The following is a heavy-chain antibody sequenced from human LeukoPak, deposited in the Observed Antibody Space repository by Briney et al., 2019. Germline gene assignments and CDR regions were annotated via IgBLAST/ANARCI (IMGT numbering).Heavy chain of an antibody. CDR2: ISSSGSAI. Sequence: PGGSLRLSCAASGLTFSDSYMIWIRQAPGKGLEWVSYISSSGSAIYYADSVKGRFAISRDNAKNSLSLQMNSLRAEDTAVYYCAKGGLIGSDFDYWGQGTLVTVSS. D-gene: IGHD2/OR15-2a*01. J-gene: IGHJ4*02. CDR3: AKGGLIGSDFDY. CDR1: GLTFSDSY. V-gene: IGHV3-11*04.